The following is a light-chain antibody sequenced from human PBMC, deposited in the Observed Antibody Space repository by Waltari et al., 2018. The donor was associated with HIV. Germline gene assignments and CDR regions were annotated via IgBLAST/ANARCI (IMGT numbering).Light chain of an antibody. CDR1: TSDVCAYQY. V-gene: IGLV2-14*01. J-gene: IGLJ1*01. CDR3: SSYTSSSTLV. CDR2: EVS. Sequence: QSALTQPASVSGSPGQSITISCTGTTSDVCAYQYVSWYQQHPGKAPKLRIYEVSNRPSGVSNRFSGSKSGNTASLTISGLQAEDEADYFCSSYTSSSTLVFGSGTKVTVL.